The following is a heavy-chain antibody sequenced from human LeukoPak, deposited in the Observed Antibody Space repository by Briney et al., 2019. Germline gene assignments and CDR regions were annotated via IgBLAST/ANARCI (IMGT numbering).Heavy chain of an antibody. CDR2: LTGTGGST. CDR1: GFTFSSYA. Sequence: GGSLRLSCAASGFTFSSYAMSWVRQAPGKGLEWVSTLTGTGGSTYYADSVKGRFTISRDNSKNTLYLQMNSLTAEDTAVYYCAKAPRAAAGSYNGMDVWGQGTTVTVSS. D-gene: IGHD6-13*01. J-gene: IGHJ6*02. CDR3: AKAPRAAAGSYNGMDV. V-gene: IGHV3-23*01.